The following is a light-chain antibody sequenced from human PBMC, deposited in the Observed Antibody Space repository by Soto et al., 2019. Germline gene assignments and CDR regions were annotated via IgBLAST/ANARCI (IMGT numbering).Light chain of an antibody. V-gene: IGLV1-40*01. CDR2: ANS. CDR3: QSYDNSLSGFYV. Sequence: QSVLTQPPSVSGAPGQRVTISCTGSSSNIGAGYDVHWYQQLPGRAHKLLIYANSNRPSGVPDRFTGSRSGTSASLAITGLQAEDEADYSCQSYDNSLSGFYVFGTGTKVTVL. CDR1: SSNIGAGYD. J-gene: IGLJ1*01.